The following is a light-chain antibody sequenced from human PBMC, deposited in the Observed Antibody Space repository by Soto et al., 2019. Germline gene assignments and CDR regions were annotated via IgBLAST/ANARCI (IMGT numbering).Light chain of an antibody. CDR3: QQYGSSPPWT. Sequence: EIVLTQSPGTLSLSPGERATLSCRASQSVSSSYLAWYQQKPGQAPRLLIYGASSRATGIPDRFSGSGSGTDFTLTISSLEPEDFAVDYCQQYGSSPPWTFVPGPKVEIK. V-gene: IGKV3-20*01. J-gene: IGKJ1*01. CDR1: QSVSSSY. CDR2: GAS.